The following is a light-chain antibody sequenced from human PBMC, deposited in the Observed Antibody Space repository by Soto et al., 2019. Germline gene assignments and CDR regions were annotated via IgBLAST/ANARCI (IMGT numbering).Light chain of an antibody. CDR2: GAS. CDR3: QQSYSTLRT. J-gene: IGKJ1*01. CDR1: QSISSS. Sequence: DIQMTQSPSSLSASVGDRVTITCRASQSISSSLNWYQQKPGKAPKLLIYGASSLQSGVPSRFSGSGSGTYFTLTISSLQPEYFATYYFQQSYSTLRTFGQGTKVVIK. V-gene: IGKV1-39*01.